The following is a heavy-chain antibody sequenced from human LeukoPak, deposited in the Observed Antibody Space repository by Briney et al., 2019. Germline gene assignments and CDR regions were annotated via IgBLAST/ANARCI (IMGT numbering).Heavy chain of an antibody. V-gene: IGHV4-59*08. CDR1: GGSISSYY. J-gene: IGHJ4*02. CDR3: ARHQTTTVTPDY. D-gene: IGHD4-17*01. Sequence: PSETLSLTCTVSGGSISSYYWSWIRQPPGKGLEWIGYIYYSGSTNYNPSLKSRVTISVDTSKNQFSLKLSSVTAADTAVYYCARHQTTTVTPDYWGQGTLVTVSS. CDR2: IYYSGST.